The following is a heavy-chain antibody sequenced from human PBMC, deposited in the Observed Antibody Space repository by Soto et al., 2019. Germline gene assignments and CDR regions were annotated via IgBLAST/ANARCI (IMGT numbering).Heavy chain of an antibody. CDR3: ERPAVKEGDNSNY. D-gene: IGHD3-22*01. J-gene: IGHJ4*02. V-gene: IGHV3-30-3*01. Sequence: QVQLVESGGGVVQPGRSLRLSCAASGFTFSSYAMHWVRQAPGKGLEWVAVISYDGSNKYYADSVKGRFTISRDNSKNTLYLQMNSLRAEDTAVYYCERPAVKEGDNSNYWGQGTLVTVSS. CDR2: ISYDGSNK. CDR1: GFTFSSYA.